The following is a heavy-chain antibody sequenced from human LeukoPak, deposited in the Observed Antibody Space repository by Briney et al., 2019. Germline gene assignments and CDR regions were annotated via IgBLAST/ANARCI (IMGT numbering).Heavy chain of an antibody. V-gene: IGHV3-30*18. CDR2: ISYDGSNK. J-gene: IGHJ4*02. CDR1: GFTFSSYG. D-gene: IGHD3-10*01. Sequence: PGRSLRLSCAASGFTFSSYGMHWVRQAPGKGLKWVAVISYDGSNKYYADSVKGRFTISRDNSKNTLYLQMNSLRAEDTAVYYCAKEGWFGESLIDYWGQGTLVTVSS. CDR3: AKEGWFGESLIDY.